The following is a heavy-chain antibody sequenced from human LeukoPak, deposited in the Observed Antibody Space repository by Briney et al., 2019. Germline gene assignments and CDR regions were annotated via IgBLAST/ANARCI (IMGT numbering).Heavy chain of an antibody. D-gene: IGHD3-9*01. CDR1: GFTFSNSA. CDR3: AKVNGPILTGKLDC. CDR2: ISGRGEST. Sequence: GGSLILSCAASGFTFSNSAMTWVRQAPGERLEWVSTISGRGESTYYADSLKGRFTISRDNSKNTVYLHMNSLRAEDTAVYYCAKVNGPILTGKLDCWGQGTLVTVSS. J-gene: IGHJ4*02. V-gene: IGHV3-23*01.